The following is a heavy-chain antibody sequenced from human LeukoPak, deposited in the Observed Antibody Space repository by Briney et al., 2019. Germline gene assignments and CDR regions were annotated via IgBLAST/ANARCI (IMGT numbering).Heavy chain of an antibody. J-gene: IGHJ6*02. V-gene: IGHV1-69*04. CDR1: GGTFSSYA. CDR2: IIPILGIA. Sequence: SVKVSCKASGGTFSSYAISWVRQAPGQGLEWMGRIIPILGIANYAQQFQGRVTITADKSTSTAYMELSSLGSEDTAVYYCARDWRGSKYSYGDYYYGMDVWGQGTTVTVSS. CDR3: ARDWRGSKYSYGDYYYGMDV. D-gene: IGHD5-18*01.